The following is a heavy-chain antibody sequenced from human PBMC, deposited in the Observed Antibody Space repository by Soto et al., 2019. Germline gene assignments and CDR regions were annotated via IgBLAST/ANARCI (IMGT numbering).Heavy chain of an antibody. CDR1: GFTFSSYA. Sequence: GGSLRLSCAASGFTFSSYAMHWVRQAPGKGLEWVAVISYDGSNKYYADSVEGRFTISRDNSKNTLYLQMNSLRAEDTAVYYCASMYSSSFFDYWGQGTLVTVSS. CDR2: ISYDGSNK. J-gene: IGHJ4*02. CDR3: ASMYSSSFFDY. V-gene: IGHV3-30-3*01. D-gene: IGHD6-13*01.